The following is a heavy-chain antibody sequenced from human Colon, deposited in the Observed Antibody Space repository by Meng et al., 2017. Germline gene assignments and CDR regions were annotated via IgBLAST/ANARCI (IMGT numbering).Heavy chain of an antibody. D-gene: IGHD1-26*01. Sequence: VVAGGGLFQPGGSLSLSCAASGFTFSTYAMSWVRQAPGMGLEWVSAISGGPGSTYYADSVKGRFTISRDNSKNTLYLQMNSLRAEDAAVYYCAKNRAEWELLIDYWGQGTLVTVSS. CDR1: GFTFSTYA. J-gene: IGHJ4*02. V-gene: IGHV3-23*04. CDR2: ISGGPGST. CDR3: AKNRAEWELLIDY.